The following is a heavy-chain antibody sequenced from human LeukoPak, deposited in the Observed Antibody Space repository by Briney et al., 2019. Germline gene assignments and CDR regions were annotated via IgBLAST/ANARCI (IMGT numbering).Heavy chain of an antibody. V-gene: IGHV3-48*01. J-gene: IGHJ5*02. Sequence: GGSLRLSCAASGFTFSIYTMSWVRQAPGKGLEWISYISTNSGTIWYADSVKGRFSISRDNAKNSLFLHMNSLRAEDTAVYYCVRDLTIVGVAQVHHWGQGTLVTVSS. D-gene: IGHD1-26*01. CDR2: ISTNSGTI. CDR3: VRDLTIVGVAQVHH. CDR1: GFTFSIYT.